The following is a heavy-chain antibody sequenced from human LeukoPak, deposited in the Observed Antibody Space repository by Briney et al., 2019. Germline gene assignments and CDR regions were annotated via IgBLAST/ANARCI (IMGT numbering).Heavy chain of an antibody. D-gene: IGHD3-22*01. V-gene: IGHV1-24*01. J-gene: IGHJ4*02. CDR1: GYTLTELS. CDR3: ATYYYDSSGYLGGFDY. Sequence: GASVKVSCKVSGYTLTELSMHWVRQAPGKGLEWMGGFDPEDGETIYAQKFQGRVTMTEDTSTDTAYMELSSLRSEDTAVYYCATYYYDSSGYLGGFDYWGQGTLVTVSS. CDR2: FDPEDGET.